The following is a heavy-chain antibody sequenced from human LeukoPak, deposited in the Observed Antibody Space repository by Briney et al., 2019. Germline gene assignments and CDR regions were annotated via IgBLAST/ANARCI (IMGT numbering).Heavy chain of an antibody. CDR2: ISGSGGST. V-gene: IGHV3-23*01. J-gene: IGHJ3*02. CDR3: AKDRSGSYRGDALDI. Sequence: GSLRLSCAASGFTFSSYATSWVRQAPGKGLEWVSAISGSGGSTYYADSVKGRFTISRDKSKNTLYLQMNSLRAEDTAVYYCAKDRSGSYRGDALDIWGQGTMVTVSS. CDR1: GFTFSSYA. D-gene: IGHD1-26*01.